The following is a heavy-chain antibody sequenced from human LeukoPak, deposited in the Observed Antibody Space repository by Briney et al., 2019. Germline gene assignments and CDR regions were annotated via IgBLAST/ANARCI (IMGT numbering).Heavy chain of an antibody. CDR2: ISSSGSST. V-gene: IGHV3-48*03. J-gene: IGHJ2*01. D-gene: IGHD6-6*01. CDR1: GFIFSNYE. CDR3: ARWTRVSSTSLWYFDL. Sequence: GGSLRLSCAASGFIFSNYEMNWVRQAPGKGLEWVSYISSSGSSTYYADSVKGRFTISRDNAKNSLYLRMNSLRAEDTAVYYCARWTRVSSTSLWYFDLWGRGDLVTVSS.